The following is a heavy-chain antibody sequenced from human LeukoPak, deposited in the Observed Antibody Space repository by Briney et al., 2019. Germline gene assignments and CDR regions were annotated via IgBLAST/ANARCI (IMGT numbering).Heavy chain of an antibody. V-gene: IGHV3-7*01. CDR2: IKQDGSEK. D-gene: IGHD3-3*01. Sequence: PGGSLRLSCAASGFTFSSYWMSWVRQAPGKGLEWVANIKQDGSEKYYVDSVKGRFTISRDNAKNSLYLQMNSLRAEDTAVYYCVRGGYYDFWSGYYPDYWGQGTLVTVSS. J-gene: IGHJ4*02. CDR1: GFTFSSYW. CDR3: VRGGYYDFWSGYYPDY.